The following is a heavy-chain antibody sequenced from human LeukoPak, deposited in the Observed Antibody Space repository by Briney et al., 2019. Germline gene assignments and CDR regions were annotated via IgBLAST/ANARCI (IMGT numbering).Heavy chain of an antibody. Sequence: SVKVSCKASGGTFSSYAISWVRQAPAQGLEWMGVIIPIFGTANYAQKFQGRVTITADESTSTAYMELSSLSSEESAVYYCARGPDLYYYDSSVYYYYMDVWGKGTTVTISS. CDR1: GGTFSSYA. J-gene: IGHJ6*03. V-gene: IGHV1-69*13. CDR3: ARGPDLYYYDSSVYYYYMDV. CDR2: IIPIFGTA. D-gene: IGHD3-22*01.